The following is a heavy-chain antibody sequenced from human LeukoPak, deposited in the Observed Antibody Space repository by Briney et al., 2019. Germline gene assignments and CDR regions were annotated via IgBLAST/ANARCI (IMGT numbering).Heavy chain of an antibody. CDR2: IKSKTDGGTT. V-gene: IGHV3-15*01. CDR3: TTEQGYDFWSGYYGDY. J-gene: IGHJ4*02. D-gene: IGHD3-3*01. Sequence: GGSLRLSCAASGFTFSNAWMSWVRQAPGKGLEWVDRIKSKTDGGTTDYAAPVKGRFTISRDDSKNTLYPQMNSLKTEDTAVYYCTTEQGYDFWSGYYGDYWGQGTLVTVSS. CDR1: GFTFSNAW.